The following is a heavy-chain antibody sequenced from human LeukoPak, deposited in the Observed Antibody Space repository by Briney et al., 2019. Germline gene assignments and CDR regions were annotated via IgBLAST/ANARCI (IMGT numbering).Heavy chain of an antibody. J-gene: IGHJ4*02. Sequence: SETLSLTCTVSGGSISSSSYYWGWIRQPPGKGLEWIGSIYYSGSTYYNPSLKSRVTISVDTSKNQFSLKLSSVTAADTAVYYCANYGDPRGHDYWGQGTLVTVSS. D-gene: IGHD4-17*01. V-gene: IGHV4-39*01. CDR2: IYYSGST. CDR3: ANYGDPRGHDY. CDR1: GGSISSSSYY.